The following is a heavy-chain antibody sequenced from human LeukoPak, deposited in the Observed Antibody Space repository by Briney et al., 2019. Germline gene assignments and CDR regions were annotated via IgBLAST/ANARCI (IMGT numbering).Heavy chain of an antibody. Sequence: PSETLSLTCSVSGGSISSGSYYWSWIRQPAGKGLEWIGSIYYSGSTYYNPSLKSRVTISVDTSKNQFSLKLSSVTAADTAVYYCDSLTTYFDYWGQGTLVTVSS. D-gene: IGHD1-14*01. CDR1: GGSISSGSYY. CDR2: IYYSGST. V-gene: IGHV4-39*01. CDR3: DSLTTYFDY. J-gene: IGHJ4*02.